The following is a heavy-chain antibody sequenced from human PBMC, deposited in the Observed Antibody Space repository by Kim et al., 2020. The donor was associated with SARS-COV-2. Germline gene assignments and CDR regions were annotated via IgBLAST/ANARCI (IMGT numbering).Heavy chain of an antibody. J-gene: IGHJ4*02. V-gene: IGHV3-7*03. Sequence: GGSLRLSCAASGVSFNNYWMGWVRQAPGKGLEWVAHIKEDGSEKYHVDSVEGRFTISRDNAKNSLYLQMNSRRAEDTAMYYCARDRGYCSGGSCYSISDYWGQGAQVTVSS. CDR1: GVSFNNYW. CDR3: ARDRGYCSGGSCYSISDY. D-gene: IGHD2-15*01. CDR2: IKEDGSEK.